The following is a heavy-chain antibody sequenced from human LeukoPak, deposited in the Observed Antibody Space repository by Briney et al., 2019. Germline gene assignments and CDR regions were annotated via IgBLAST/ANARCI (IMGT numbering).Heavy chain of an antibody. Sequence: ASVKVSCKASGYTFTSYDINWVRQATGQGLEWMGWMNPNSGNTGYAQKFQGRVTMTRNTSISTAYMELSSLRSEDTAVYYCASTYREGITMVRGPTTSGRGPDVWGQGTTVTVSS. J-gene: IGHJ6*02. D-gene: IGHD3-10*01. CDR3: ASTYREGITMVRGPTTSGRGPDV. CDR1: GYTFTSYD. CDR2: MNPNSGNT. V-gene: IGHV1-8*01.